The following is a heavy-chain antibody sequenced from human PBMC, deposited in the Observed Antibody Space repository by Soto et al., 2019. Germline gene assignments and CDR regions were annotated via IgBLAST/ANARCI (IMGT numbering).Heavy chain of an antibody. CDR2: ISYDGSNK. CDR3: AKAPDFWSGYIYGMDV. J-gene: IGHJ6*02. V-gene: IGHV3-30*18. Sequence: PGGSLRLSCAASGFTFSSYGMHWVRQAPGKGLEWVAVISYDGSNKYYADSVKGRFTISRDNSKNTLYLQMNSLRAEDTAVYYCAKAPDFWSGYIYGMDVCGHGTTVTV. D-gene: IGHD3-3*01. CDR1: GFTFSSYG.